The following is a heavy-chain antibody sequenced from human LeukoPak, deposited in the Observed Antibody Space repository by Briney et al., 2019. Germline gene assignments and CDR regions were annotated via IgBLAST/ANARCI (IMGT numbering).Heavy chain of an antibody. Sequence: GGSLRLSCSASGFTFSNYGMHWVRQAPGKGLECVSAISQSGITTYYADSVKGRFIISRDNSKNTLYLQMSSLRVDDTAVYYCVRDNHGMDVWGQGTTVTVSS. D-gene: IGHD1-14*01. V-gene: IGHV3-64D*09. CDR2: ISQSGITT. J-gene: IGHJ6*02. CDR3: VRDNHGMDV. CDR1: GFTFSNYG.